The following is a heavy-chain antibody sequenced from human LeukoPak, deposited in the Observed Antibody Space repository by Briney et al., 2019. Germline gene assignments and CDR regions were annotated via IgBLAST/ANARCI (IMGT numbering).Heavy chain of an antibody. CDR1: VGSISSVDYY. CDR2: MYYSGST. CDR3: ARPYYYDSSIDP. J-gene: IGHJ5*02. Sequence: SQTLSLTCTVSVGSISSVDYYWSWIRHPPGKCLEWIGYMYYSGSTYYNPSLKSRAPISIDTSKTQFSLTLSSVTAAATAVYYCARPYYYDSSIDPWGQGTLVTVSS. D-gene: IGHD3-22*01. V-gene: IGHV4-30-4*01.